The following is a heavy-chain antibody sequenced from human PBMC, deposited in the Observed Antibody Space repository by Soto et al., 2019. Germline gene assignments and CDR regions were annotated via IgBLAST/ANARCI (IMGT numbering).Heavy chain of an antibody. CDR3: VRDPSEYPSSSYYNYYGLDV. CDR1: GLRFNDFT. CDR2: ITSTSSYA. D-gene: IGHD6-6*01. V-gene: IGHV3-21*01. J-gene: IGHJ6*02. Sequence: PGGSLRLSCVASGLRFNDFTMNWVRQTPGKGLEWVSSITSTSSYAYYADSVKGRFSISRDNSKNSLYLHMSSLRAEDTAVYYCVRDPSEYPSSSYYNYYGLDVWGQGTTVTVSS.